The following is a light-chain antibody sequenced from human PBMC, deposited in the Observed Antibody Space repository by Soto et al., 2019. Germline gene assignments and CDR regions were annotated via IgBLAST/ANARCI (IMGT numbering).Light chain of an antibody. CDR1: QSVSSSY. CDR2: GAS. V-gene: IGKV3-20*01. CDR3: QQYGSSPPYT. J-gene: IGKJ2*01. Sequence: DIVLTQSPGILSLSPGERATLSCRASQSVSSSYLAWYQQKPGQAPRLLIYGASNRATGIPGRFSASGSKTTFTLTITRLEPEDFAVYYFQQYGSSPPYTFGQGTKLEIK.